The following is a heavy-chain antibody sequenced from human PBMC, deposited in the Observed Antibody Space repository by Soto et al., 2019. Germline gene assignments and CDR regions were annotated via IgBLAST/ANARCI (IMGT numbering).Heavy chain of an antibody. CDR1: GFTFSSYA. V-gene: IGHV3-23*01. CDR2: ISGSGGST. J-gene: IGHJ4*02. D-gene: IGHD5-18*01. Sequence: EVQLLESGGGLVQPGGSLRLSCAASGFTFSSYAMSWVRQAPGKGLEWVSAISGSGGSTYYADSVKGRFTISRDNSKNTLYLQMNSMRADDTAVYYCAKGRDKLGMRYCYGPDLFDYWGQGTLVTVSS. CDR3: AKGRDKLGMRYCYGPDLFDY.